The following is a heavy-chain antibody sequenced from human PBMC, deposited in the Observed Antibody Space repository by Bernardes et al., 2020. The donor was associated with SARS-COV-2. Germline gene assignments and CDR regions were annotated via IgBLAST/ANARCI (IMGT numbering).Heavy chain of an antibody. J-gene: IGHJ4*02. V-gene: IGHV3-74*01. CDR1: GFTFSSYW. CDR3: AKSAFISGRGYYIDY. Sequence: GGSLRLSCAASGFTFSSYWMHWVRQVPGEGLVWVSRINADGSTTDYADAVRGRFTISRDNAKNTLFLQMNGLRAEDTSLYYCAKSAFISGRGYYIDYWPQGTLVTVSS. D-gene: IGHD3-10*01. CDR2: INADGSTT.